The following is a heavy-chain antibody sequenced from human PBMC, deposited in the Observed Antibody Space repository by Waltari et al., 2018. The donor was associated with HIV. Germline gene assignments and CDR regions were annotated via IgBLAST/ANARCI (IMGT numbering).Heavy chain of an antibody. CDR2: IYYSGST. V-gene: IGHV4-59*01. Sequence: QVQLQESGTGLVKPSETLSLTCTVSGGSISSYYWSWIRQTPGKGLEWIGYIYYSGSTNYNPSLKSRVTISVDTSKNQFSQKLSSVTAADTAVYYCARGPHSYYGMDVWGQGTTVTVSS. CDR3: ARGPHSYYGMDV. CDR1: GGSISSYY. J-gene: IGHJ6*02.